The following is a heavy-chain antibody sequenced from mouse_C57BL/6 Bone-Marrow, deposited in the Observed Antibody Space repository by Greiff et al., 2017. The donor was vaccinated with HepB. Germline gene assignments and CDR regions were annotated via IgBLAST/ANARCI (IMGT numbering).Heavy chain of an antibody. CDR2: IDPSDSYT. J-gene: IGHJ4*01. Sequence: QVQLQQPGAELVMPGASVKLSCKASGYTFTSYWMHWVKQRPGQGLEWIGEIDPSDSYTNYNQKFKGKSTLTVDKSSSTAYVQLSSLTAEDSAVYYCATPFYGYDERDYWGQGTSVTVSS. CDR3: ATPFYGYDERDY. D-gene: IGHD2-2*01. CDR1: GYTFTSYW. V-gene: IGHV1-69*01.